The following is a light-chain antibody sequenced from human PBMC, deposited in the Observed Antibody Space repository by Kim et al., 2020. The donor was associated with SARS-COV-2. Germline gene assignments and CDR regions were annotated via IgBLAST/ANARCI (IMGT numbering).Light chain of an antibody. J-gene: IGLJ2*01. V-gene: IGLV3-21*04. CDR3: QVWDSSSDHPVGV. CDR1: NIVSKS. CDR2: YDS. Sequence: GKTARFTCGGNNIVSKSVNWYKQKRGQAPVLVIYYDSDRTSGIPERFSGSNSGNTATLTSSRVEAGDEADYYCQVWDSSSDHPVGVFGGGTQLTVL.